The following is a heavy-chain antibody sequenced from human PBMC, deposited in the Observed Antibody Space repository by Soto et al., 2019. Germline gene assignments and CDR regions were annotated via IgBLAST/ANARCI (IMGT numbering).Heavy chain of an antibody. V-gene: IGHV1-2*02. J-gene: IGHJ4*02. D-gene: IGHD3-3*01. CDR2: INPNSGGT. CDR3: ARSQYDFWSGLGLYSGYDPRGGDY. Sequence: ASVKVSCKASGYTFTGYYMHWVRQAPGQGLEWMGWINPNSGGTNYAQKFQGRVTMTRDTSISTAYMELSRMRSDDTAVYYCARSQYDFWSGLGLYSGYDPRGGDYWGRG. CDR1: GYTFTGYY.